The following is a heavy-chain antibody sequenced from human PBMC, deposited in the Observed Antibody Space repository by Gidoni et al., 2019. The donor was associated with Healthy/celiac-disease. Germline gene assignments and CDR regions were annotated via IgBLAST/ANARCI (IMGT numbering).Heavy chain of an antibody. CDR2: SSSSSSYI. V-gene: IGHV3-21*01. CDR3: ARVSPPYGGYDQYYFDY. D-gene: IGHD5-12*01. J-gene: IGHJ4*02. CDR1: GFTFSTYS. Sequence: EVQLVESGGGLVQPGGSLRLSCAASGFTFSTYSMNWVRKAPGKGLEWVSSSSSSSSYIYYADSVKGRFTISRDNAKNSLYLQMNSLRAEDTAVYYCARVSPPYGGYDQYYFDYWGQGTLVTVSS.